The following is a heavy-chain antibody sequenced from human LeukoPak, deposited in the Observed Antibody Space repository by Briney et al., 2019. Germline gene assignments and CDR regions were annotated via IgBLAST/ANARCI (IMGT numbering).Heavy chain of an antibody. J-gene: IGHJ4*02. CDR1: GFTFSRSW. CDR3: AAWTDRGYGY. V-gene: IGHV3-7*01. D-gene: IGHD5-18*01. CDR2: INPDGDGM. Sequence: GGSLRLSCTASGFTFSRSWMNWIRQAPGKGLEWVANINPDGDGMRFVDSVKGRFTMSRDNAQSSLHLQMNSLRVEDTAFYYCAAWTDRGYGYWGQGVLVTVSS.